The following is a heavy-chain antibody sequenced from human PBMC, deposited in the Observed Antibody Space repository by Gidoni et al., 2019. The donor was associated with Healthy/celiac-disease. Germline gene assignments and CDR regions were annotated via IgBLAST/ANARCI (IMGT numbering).Heavy chain of an antibody. CDR3: ARGIPHYDFWSGYYTDYYYYMDV. V-gene: IGHV4-34*01. D-gene: IGHD3-3*01. J-gene: IGHJ6*03. CDR2: INHSGST. CDR1: GGSFSGYY. Sequence: QVQLQQWGAGLLKPSETLSLTCAVYGGSFSGYYWRWSRQPPGKGLEWIGEINHSGSTNYNPSLKSRVTISVDTSKNQFSLKLSSVTAADTAVYYCARGIPHYDFWSGYYTDYYYYMDVWGKGTTVTVSS.